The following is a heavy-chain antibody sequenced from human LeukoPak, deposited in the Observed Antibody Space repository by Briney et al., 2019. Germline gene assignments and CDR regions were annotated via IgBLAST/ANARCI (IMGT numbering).Heavy chain of an antibody. CDR2: ISSSSYI. V-gene: IGHV3-21*01. CDR1: GFTFSSYS. J-gene: IGHJ6*02. Sequence: GGSLRLSCAASGFTFSSYSMNWVRQAPGKGLEWVSSISSSSYIYYADSVKGRFTISRDNAKNSLYLQMNSLGAEDTAVYYCARDIFGSGSSEYYYYYYGMDVWGQGTTVTVSS. D-gene: IGHD3-10*01. CDR3: ARDIFGSGSSEYYYYYYGMDV.